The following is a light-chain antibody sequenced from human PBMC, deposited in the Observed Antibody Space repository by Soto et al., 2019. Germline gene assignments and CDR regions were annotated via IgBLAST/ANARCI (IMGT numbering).Light chain of an antibody. Sequence: IVLTQSPATLSLFPGERATLSCRASQSVSSSSLAWYQQKPGQAHRLLISGASSRATGIPDRFSGSCCGIDFTITIRRLEPEDFAVYYCQQDDSSPYTFGQGTKLDIK. CDR1: QSVSSSS. CDR2: GAS. CDR3: QQDDSSPYT. J-gene: IGKJ2*01. V-gene: IGKV3-20*01.